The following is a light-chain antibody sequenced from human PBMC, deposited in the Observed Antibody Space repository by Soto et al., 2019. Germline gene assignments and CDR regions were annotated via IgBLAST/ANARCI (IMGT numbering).Light chain of an antibody. CDR3: HQSYSTLPWT. CDR2: AAS. Sequence: DIQMTQSPSSLSASVGDRVTITCRASQSISSYLNWYQQKPGKAPKLLIYAASSLQSGVPSRYSGSGSGTDFTLTISSLQPEDFATYYFHQSYSTLPWTFGQRTKVQIK. CDR1: QSISSY. V-gene: IGKV1-39*01. J-gene: IGKJ1*01.